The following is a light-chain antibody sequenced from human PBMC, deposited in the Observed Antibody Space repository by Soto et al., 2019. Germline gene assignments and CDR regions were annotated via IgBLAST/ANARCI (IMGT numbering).Light chain of an antibody. CDR1: QGIGNF. V-gene: IGKV1-27*01. J-gene: IGKJ1*01. CDR3: QTYDSATWT. CDR2: AAS. Sequence: DIQMTQSPSSLSASIGDKVTITCRASQGIGNFLSWYQQKPGKPPKLLMYAASSLQSGVPSRFSGSGVGTDFTLTISSLQPEDVASYYCQTYDSATWTFGQGTKVEIK.